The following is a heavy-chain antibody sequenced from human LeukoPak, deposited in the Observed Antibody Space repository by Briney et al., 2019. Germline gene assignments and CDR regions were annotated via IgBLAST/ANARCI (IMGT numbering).Heavy chain of an antibody. D-gene: IGHD3-22*01. V-gene: IGHV1-18*01. Sequence: ASVKVSCKASGYTFTSYGISWVRQAPEQGLEWMGWISTYNGNTNYAQKLQGRVTMTRDTSTSTAYMELRSLRSDDTAVYYCARGGDSSGYYYVSYWGQGTLVTVSS. CDR2: ISTYNGNT. J-gene: IGHJ4*02. CDR3: ARGGDSSGYYYVSY. CDR1: GYTFTSYG.